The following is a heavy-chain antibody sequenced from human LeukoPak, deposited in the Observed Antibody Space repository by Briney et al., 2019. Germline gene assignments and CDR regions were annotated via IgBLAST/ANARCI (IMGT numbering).Heavy chain of an antibody. J-gene: IGHJ4*02. CDR3: ASLTYSYADY. V-gene: IGHV4-4*07. CDR1: GGSISSYY. Sequence: SETLSLTCTVSGGSISSYYWSWIRRPAGKGLEWIGRIYTSGSTNYNPSLKSRVTMSVDTSKNQFSLKLSSGTAADTAVYYCASLTYSYADYWGQGTLVTVSS. D-gene: IGHD5-18*01. CDR2: IYTSGST.